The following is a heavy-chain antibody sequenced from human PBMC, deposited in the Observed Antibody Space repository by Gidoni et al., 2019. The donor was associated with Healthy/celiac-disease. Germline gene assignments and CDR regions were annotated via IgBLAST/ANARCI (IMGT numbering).Heavy chain of an antibody. CDR3: ARLRYCSGGSCLYYFDY. D-gene: IGHD2-15*01. CDR1: GYSFTSYW. CDR2: IYPGDSDT. Sequence: VQLVQSGAEVKKPGESLKISCKGSGYSFTSYWIGWVRQMPGKGLEWMGIIYPGDSDTRYSPSFQGQVTISADKSISTAYLQWSSMKASDTAMYYCARLRYCSGGSCLYYFDYWGQGTLVTVSS. J-gene: IGHJ4*02. V-gene: IGHV5-51*03.